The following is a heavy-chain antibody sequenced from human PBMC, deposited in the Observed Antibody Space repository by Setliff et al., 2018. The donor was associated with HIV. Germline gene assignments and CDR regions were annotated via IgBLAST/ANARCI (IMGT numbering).Heavy chain of an antibody. D-gene: IGHD1-26*01. CDR2: INHSGST. CDR3: ARGPTPGIWYSGTFRYWYFDV. Sequence: PSETLSLTCAVYSGSFSGYYWSWIRQPPGKGLEWIGEINHSGSTNYNPSLKSRVTISIDTSKNQFSVKLNFVTAADTAVYYCARGPTPGIWYSGTFRYWYFDVWGRGSLVTVSS. CDR1: SGSFSGYY. V-gene: IGHV4-34*01. J-gene: IGHJ2*01.